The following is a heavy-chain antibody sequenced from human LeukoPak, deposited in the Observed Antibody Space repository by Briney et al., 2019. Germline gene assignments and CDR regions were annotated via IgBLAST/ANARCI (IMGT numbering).Heavy chain of an antibody. CDR3: ARVDSSGYYYYFDY. J-gene: IGHJ4*02. CDR2: IYYSGST. Sequence: SETLSLTCTVSGGSISSSSYYWGWIRQPPGKGLEWFGSIYYSGSTYYNPSLKSRVTISVDTSKNQFSLKLSSVTAADTAVYYCARVDSSGYYYYFDYWGQGTLVTVSS. D-gene: IGHD3-22*01. CDR1: GGSISSSSYY. V-gene: IGHV4-39*07.